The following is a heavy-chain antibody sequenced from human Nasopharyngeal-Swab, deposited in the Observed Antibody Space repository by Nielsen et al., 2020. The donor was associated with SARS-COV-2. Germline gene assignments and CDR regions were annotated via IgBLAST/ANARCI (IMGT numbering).Heavy chain of an antibody. J-gene: IGHJ3*02. D-gene: IGHD5-12*01. CDR1: GFTFSSYG. CDR2: IWYDGSNK. CDR3: ARGLGGRAFDI. Sequence: GESLKISCAASGFTFSSYGMHWVRQAPGKGLEWVAVIWYDGSNKYYADSVKGRFTISRGNSKNTLYLQMNSLRAEDTAVYYCARGLGGRAFDIWGQGTMVTVSS. V-gene: IGHV3-33*01.